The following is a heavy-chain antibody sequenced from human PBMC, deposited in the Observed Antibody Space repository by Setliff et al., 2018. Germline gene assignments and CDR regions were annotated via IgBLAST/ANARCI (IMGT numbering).Heavy chain of an antibody. D-gene: IGHD3-16*01. CDR3: ASWGSAIGFDL. J-gene: IGHJ3*01. V-gene: IGHV4-31*01. CDR1: GDSIMSPTYT. CDR2: ISRSGST. Sequence: SETLSLTCTVSGDSIMSPTYTWTWIRQLPGKGLEWIGYISRSGSTSYNSSLKRQITISLDTSKNQFSLKMNSVTAADTAVDYCASWGSAIGFDLWGQGTVVTVSS.